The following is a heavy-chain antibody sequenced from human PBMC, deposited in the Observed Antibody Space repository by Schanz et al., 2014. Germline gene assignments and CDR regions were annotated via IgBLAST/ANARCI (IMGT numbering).Heavy chain of an antibody. Sequence: EVQLVESGGGLVQPGGSLRLSCTASGFTASSHSMNWVRQAPGRGLEWVSSISTSGTYMYIADSLKGRLTISRDDAKKSMYLQMNSLRAEDTAVYYCARIGGSVFDYWAQGTLVTVSS. D-gene: IGHD3-10*01. CDR3: ARIGGSVFDY. J-gene: IGHJ4*02. CDR1: GFTASSHS. V-gene: IGHV3-21*04. CDR2: ISTSGTYM.